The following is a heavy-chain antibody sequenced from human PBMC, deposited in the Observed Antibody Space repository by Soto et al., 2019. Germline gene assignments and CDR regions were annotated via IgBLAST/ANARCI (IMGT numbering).Heavy chain of an antibody. CDR1: GSPISDKY. J-gene: IGHJ4*01. Sequence: QVQLKESGPGLLKPSETLSVTCTVSGSPISDKYWSWLRQAPRQGLEWVGYIYYTGTTTYNPSVKSRVTISLDTSKSQFSLILRSVTAADTAVYYCARLGAYYQAFDYWGHGTLVTVSS. CDR2: IYYTGTT. D-gene: IGHD3-22*01. CDR3: ARLGAYYQAFDY. V-gene: IGHV4-59*08.